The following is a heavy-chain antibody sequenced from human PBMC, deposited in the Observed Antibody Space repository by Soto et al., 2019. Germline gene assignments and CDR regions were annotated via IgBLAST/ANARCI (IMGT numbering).Heavy chain of an antibody. CDR2: ISWDGGST. Sequence: PGGSLRLSCAASGFTFDDYTVHWVRQAPGKGLEWVSLISWDGGSTYYADSVKGRFTISRDNSKNSLYLQMNSLRTEDTALYYCAKDIGDEVNYYYYGMDVWGQGTTVTVSS. CDR3: AKDIGDEVNYYYYGMDV. D-gene: IGHD4-4*01. CDR1: GFTFDDYT. J-gene: IGHJ6*02. V-gene: IGHV3-43*01.